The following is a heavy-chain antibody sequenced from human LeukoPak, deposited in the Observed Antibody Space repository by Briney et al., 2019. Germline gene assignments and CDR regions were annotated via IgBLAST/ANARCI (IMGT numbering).Heavy chain of an antibody. J-gene: IGHJ4*02. CDR1: GFTFSNYA. CDR3: AKGGLAAAGIDH. D-gene: IGHD6-13*01. V-gene: IGHV3-33*03. Sequence: GRSLRLSCGASGFTFSNYAMHWVRQAPGKGLDWVAIIWYDGSNKYYADSVRGRFTISRDQSKNMVFLQMNSPRVEDTALYYCAKGGLAAAGIDHWGQGVLVTVSS. CDR2: IWYDGSNK.